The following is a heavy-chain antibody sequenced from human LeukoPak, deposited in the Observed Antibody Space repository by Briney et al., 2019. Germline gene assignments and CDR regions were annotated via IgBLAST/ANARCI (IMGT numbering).Heavy chain of an antibody. J-gene: IGHJ4*02. CDR3: AKGFRLYYYDSSGYYFDY. D-gene: IGHD3-22*01. V-gene: IGHV3-23*01. CDR1: GFTFSIYA. CDR2: ISDSGSST. Sequence: GGSLRLSCAASGFTFSIYAMNWVRQASGKGLEWVSAISDSGSSTYYADSVKGRFTISRDNSKNTLYLQMNSLRAEDTAVYYCAKGFRLYYYDSSGYYFDYWGQGTLVTVSS.